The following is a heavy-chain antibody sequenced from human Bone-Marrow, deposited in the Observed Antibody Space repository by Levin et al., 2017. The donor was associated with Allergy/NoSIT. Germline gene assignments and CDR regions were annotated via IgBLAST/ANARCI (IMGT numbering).Heavy chain of an antibody. J-gene: IGHJ4*02. CDR3: GRGVGGPGWYSADY. V-gene: IGHV3-23*01. Sequence: GESQKISCAASGFTFPNYAISWVRQAPGKGPKWVSAITKNSGRTYYADSVKGRFFVSRDDSKNVVYLQMSSLRAEDTAIYYCGRGVGGPGWYSADYWGQGTLVVVS. CDR1: GFTFPNYA. D-gene: IGHD6-19*01. CDR2: ITKNSGRT.